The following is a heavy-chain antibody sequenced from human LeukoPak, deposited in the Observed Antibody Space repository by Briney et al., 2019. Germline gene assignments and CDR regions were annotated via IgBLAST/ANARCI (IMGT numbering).Heavy chain of an antibody. V-gene: IGHV5-51*01. CDR3: ARRPRQLSRDVFDV. CDR2: IYPGDSDT. J-gene: IGHJ3*01. Sequence: GESLKISCKGSGYRFSSYWIGWVRQMPGKGLEWMGIIYPGDSDTKYSPSFQGQVTISADKSISTAYLQWSSLQAPDTAMYYCARRPRQLSRDVFDVWGQGTMVIVSS. D-gene: IGHD1-1*01. CDR1: GYRFSSYW.